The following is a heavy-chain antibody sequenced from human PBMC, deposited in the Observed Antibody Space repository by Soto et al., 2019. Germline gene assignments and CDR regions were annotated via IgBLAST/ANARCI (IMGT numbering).Heavy chain of an antibody. Sequence: SETLSLTCTVSGGSVSSGSYYWSWIRQPPGKGLEWIGYIYYSGSTNYNPSLKSRVTISVDTSKNQFSLKLSSVTAADTAVYYCARALNYGSGSYYYGMDVWGQGTTVTVSS. D-gene: IGHD3-10*01. CDR1: GGSVSSGSYY. V-gene: IGHV4-61*01. CDR2: IYYSGST. J-gene: IGHJ6*02. CDR3: ARALNYGSGSYYYGMDV.